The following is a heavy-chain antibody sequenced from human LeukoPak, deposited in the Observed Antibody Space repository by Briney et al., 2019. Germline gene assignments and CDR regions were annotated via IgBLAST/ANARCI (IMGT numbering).Heavy chain of an antibody. CDR2: IYYSGST. CDR1: GGSISSSSYY. CDR3: ARSIAAADPFDY. D-gene: IGHD6-13*01. J-gene: IGHJ4*02. Sequence: SETLSLTCTVSGGSISSSSYYWGWIRQPPGKGLEWIGSIYYSGSTYYNPSLKSRVTISVDTSKNQFSLKLSSVTAAGTAVYYCARSIAAADPFDYWGQGTLVTVSS. V-gene: IGHV4-39*07.